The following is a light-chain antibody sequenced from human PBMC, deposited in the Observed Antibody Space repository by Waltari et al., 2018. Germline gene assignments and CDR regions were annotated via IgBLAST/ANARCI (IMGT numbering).Light chain of an antibody. J-gene: IGKJ1*01. CDR2: WAS. Sequence: DIVMTQSPDSLAVSLGERATINCNSSQSILYISNDKNYLALYQQKTGQPLKLLIYWASIRQSGGPDRVSGSGSGTDFTLTISSLQADDVAVYYCQQDYRRRTFGQGTRLEIK. CDR1: QSILYISNDKNY. V-gene: IGKV4-1*01. CDR3: QQDYRRRT.